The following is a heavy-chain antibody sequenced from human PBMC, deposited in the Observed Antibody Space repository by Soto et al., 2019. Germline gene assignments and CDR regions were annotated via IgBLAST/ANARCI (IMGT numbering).Heavy chain of an antibody. Sequence: ASVQVSCKASGYTFTSYAMHWVRQAPGQRLEWMGWINAGNGNTKYSQQFQGRVTITRDTSASTAYMELSSLRSEDTAVYYCARTYCSGGNCPTLLHYGDSLFDYWGQGTLVTVSS. CDR1: GYTFTSYA. J-gene: IGHJ4*02. D-gene: IGHD2-15*01. V-gene: IGHV1-3*01. CDR3: ARTYCSGGNCPTLLHYGDSLFDY. CDR2: INAGNGNT.